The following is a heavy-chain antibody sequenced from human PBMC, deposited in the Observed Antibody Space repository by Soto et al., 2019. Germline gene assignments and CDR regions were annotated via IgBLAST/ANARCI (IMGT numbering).Heavy chain of an antibody. V-gene: IGHV1-69*13. J-gene: IGHJ4*02. CDR3: ARRAFYDSSGYPDY. CDR2: IIPIFGTA. CDR1: GGTFSSYA. Sequence: SVKVSCKASGGTFSSYAISWVRQAPGQGLEWMGGIIPIFGTANYAQKFQGRVTMTADESTSTAYMELSSLRSEDTAVYYCARRAFYDSSGYPDYWGQGTLVTVSS. D-gene: IGHD3-22*01.